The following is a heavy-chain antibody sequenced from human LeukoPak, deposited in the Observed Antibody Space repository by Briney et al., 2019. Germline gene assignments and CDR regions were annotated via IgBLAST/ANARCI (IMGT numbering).Heavy chain of an antibody. Sequence: ASVKVSCKASGGTFSSYAISWVRQAPGQGLEWMGRIIPILGIANYAQKFQGRVTITADKSTSTAYMELSSLRSEDTAVYYCARPPTLLSRPGAYQTLYYFDYGAQGTRVTVSS. CDR2: IIPILGIA. CDR3: ARPPTLLSRPGAYQTLYYFDY. CDR1: GGTFSSYA. D-gene: IGHD1-1*01. V-gene: IGHV1-69*04. J-gene: IGHJ4*02.